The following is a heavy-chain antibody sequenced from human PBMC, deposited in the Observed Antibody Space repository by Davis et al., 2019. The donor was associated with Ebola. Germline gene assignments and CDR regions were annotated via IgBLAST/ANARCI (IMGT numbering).Heavy chain of an antibody. Sequence: AASVKVSCKASGGTFSSYAISWVRQAPGQGLEWMGRIIPILGIANYAQKFQGRVTITADKSTSTAYMELSSLRSEDTAVYYCAKDGPAGDYDDYWGQGTLVTVSS. CDR1: GGTFSSYA. V-gene: IGHV1-69*04. J-gene: IGHJ4*02. CDR2: IIPILGIA. D-gene: IGHD4-17*01. CDR3: AKDGPAGDYDDY.